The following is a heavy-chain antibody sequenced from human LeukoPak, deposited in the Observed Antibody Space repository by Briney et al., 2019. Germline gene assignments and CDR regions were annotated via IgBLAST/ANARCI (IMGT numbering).Heavy chain of an antibody. D-gene: IGHD2-15*01. CDR3: ARGDYCSGGSCPHNWFDP. CDR1: GFTVSSNY. V-gene: IGHV3-66*01. J-gene: IGHJ5*02. Sequence: PGGSLRLSCAASGFTVSSNYMSWVRQAPGKGLEWVSVIYSGGSTYYADSVKGRFTISRDNSKNTLYLQMNSLRAEDTAVYYCARGDYCSGGSCPHNWFDPWGQGTLVTVSS. CDR2: IYSGGST.